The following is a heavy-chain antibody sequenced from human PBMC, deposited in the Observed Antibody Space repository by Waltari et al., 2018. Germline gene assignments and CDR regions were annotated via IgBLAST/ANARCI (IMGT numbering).Heavy chain of an antibody. D-gene: IGHD6-13*01. CDR1: GYTFTGYY. CDR3: AKQSSSWYLLGY. V-gene: IGHV1-2*02. CDR2: INPNSGGT. J-gene: IGHJ4*02. Sequence: QVQLVQSGAEVKKPGASVKVSCKASGYTFTGYYMHWVRQAPGQGREWMGWINPNSGGTIYAQNFQGRVTMTRDTSISTAYMELNSLRAEDTAVYYCAKQSSSWYLLGYWGQGTLVTVSS.